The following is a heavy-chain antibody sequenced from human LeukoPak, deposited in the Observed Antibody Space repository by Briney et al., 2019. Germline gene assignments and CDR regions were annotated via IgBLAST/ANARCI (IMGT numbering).Heavy chain of an antibody. CDR3: ARGKSPDYDFWSGPPGFGELYDY. CDR1: GFTFSSYG. Sequence: GGSLRLSCAASGFTFSSYGMHWVRQAPGKGLEWVAVISYDRSNKYYADSVKGRFTISRDNSKNMLYLQMNSLRAEETAVYYCARGKSPDYDFWSGPPGFGELYDYWGQGTLVTVSS. J-gene: IGHJ4*02. D-gene: IGHD3-3*01. V-gene: IGHV3-30*03. CDR2: ISYDRSNK.